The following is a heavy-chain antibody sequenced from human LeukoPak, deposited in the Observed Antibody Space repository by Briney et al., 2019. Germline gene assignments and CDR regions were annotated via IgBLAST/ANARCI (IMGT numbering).Heavy chain of an antibody. CDR1: GFTFDDYG. CDR2: LKWNGDNI. J-gene: IGHJ4*02. V-gene: IGHV3-20*04. D-gene: IGHD3-22*01. CDR3: ARRRDSSAYYYFVY. Sequence: PGGSLRLSCAASGFTFDDYGMTWVRQAPGKGLEWVSGLKWNGDNIRYADSVKGRFTISRDNAKSSLYLQMNSLRAEDTALYYCARRRDSSAYYYFVYWGQGTLVTVSS.